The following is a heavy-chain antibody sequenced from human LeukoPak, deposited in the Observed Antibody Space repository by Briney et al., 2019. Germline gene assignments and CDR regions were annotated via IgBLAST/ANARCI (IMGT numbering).Heavy chain of an antibody. CDR2: ISSSSSYI. J-gene: IGHJ3*02. CDR3: ARDRTGYSTRDDAFDI. D-gene: IGHD6-13*01. CDR1: GFTFSSYS. V-gene: IGHV3-21*01. Sequence: GGSLRLSCAASGFTFSSYSMNWVRQAPGKGLEWVSSISSSSSYIYYADSVKGRFTISRDNAKNSLYLQMNSLRAEDTAVYYCARDRTGYSTRDDAFDIWGQGTMVTVSS.